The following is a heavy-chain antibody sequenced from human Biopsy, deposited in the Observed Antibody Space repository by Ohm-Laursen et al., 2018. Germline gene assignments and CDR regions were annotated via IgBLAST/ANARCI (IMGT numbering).Heavy chain of an antibody. Sequence: SETLSLTCTVSGGSLSSYYWSWIRQPAGKGLEWIGDVYYSGSTNRNPSLKSRVTILVDTSKNQFSLKLNSVTAADTAVYYCGRREVVITHDAFDTWGQGTMVTVSS. D-gene: IGHD3-22*01. V-gene: IGHV4-59*08. CDR3: GRREVVITHDAFDT. CDR2: VYYSGST. J-gene: IGHJ3*02. CDR1: GGSLSSYY.